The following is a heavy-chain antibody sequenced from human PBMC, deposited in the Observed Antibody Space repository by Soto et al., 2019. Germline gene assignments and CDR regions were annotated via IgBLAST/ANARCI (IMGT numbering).Heavy chain of an antibody. CDR3: AKVRSSCISTSCPSDY. Sequence: GGSLRLSCVASGFTLSRYWMSWVRQAPGKGLEWVANINQEGRESHYVDSVKGRFTISRDNSKNTLYLQMNSLRAEDTAVYYCAKVRSSCISTSCPSDYWGQGTLVTVSS. D-gene: IGHD2-2*01. CDR2: INQEGRES. V-gene: IGHV3-7*03. CDR1: GFTLSRYW. J-gene: IGHJ4*02.